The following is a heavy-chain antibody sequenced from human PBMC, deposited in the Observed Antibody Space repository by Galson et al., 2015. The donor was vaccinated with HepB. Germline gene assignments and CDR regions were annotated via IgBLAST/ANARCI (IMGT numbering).Heavy chain of an antibody. CDR3: TTDKSRYAAGWQDFDY. Sequence: SLRLSCAASGFTFRNAYMNWVRQAPGKGLEWVGRIKSKPDGATTDYAAPVQDRFLISRDDSKNTLYLQMTGLKTEDTAVYYCTTDKSRYAAGWQDFDYWGQGTLLTVPS. J-gene: IGHJ4*02. CDR1: GFTFRNAY. CDR2: IKSKPDGATT. V-gene: IGHV3-15*07. D-gene: IGHD3-16*01.